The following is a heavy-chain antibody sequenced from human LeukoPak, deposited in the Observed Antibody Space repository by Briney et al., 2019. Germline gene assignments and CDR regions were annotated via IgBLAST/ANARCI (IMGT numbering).Heavy chain of an antibody. V-gene: IGHV1-8*03. Sequence: ASVKVSCKAPGYTFTSYDINWVRQATGQGLEWMGWMNPNSGNTGYAQKFQGRVTTTRNTSISTAYMELSSLRSEDTAVYYCARLIAAAGTVNWFDPWGQGTLVTVSS. CDR3: ARLIAAAGTVNWFDP. J-gene: IGHJ5*02. CDR2: MNPNSGNT. D-gene: IGHD6-13*01. CDR1: GYTFTSYD.